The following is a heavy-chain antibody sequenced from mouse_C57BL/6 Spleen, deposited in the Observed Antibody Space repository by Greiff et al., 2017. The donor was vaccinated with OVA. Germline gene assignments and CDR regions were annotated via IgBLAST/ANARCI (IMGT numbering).Heavy chain of an antibody. Sequence: EVKLQESGPGLVKPSQSLSLTCSVTGYSITSGYYWNWIRQFPGNNLEWMGYISYDGSNNYNPSLKNRISITRDTSTNQFFLKLNSVTTADTATYYCAGRKLRRGHWYFDVWGTGTTVTVSS. D-gene: IGHD4-1*01. V-gene: IGHV3-6*01. CDR2: ISYDGSN. CDR3: AGRKLRRGHWYFDV. CDR1: GYSITSGYY. J-gene: IGHJ1*03.